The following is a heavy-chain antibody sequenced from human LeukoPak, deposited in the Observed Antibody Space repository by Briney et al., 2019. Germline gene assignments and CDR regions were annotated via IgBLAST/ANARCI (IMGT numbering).Heavy chain of an antibody. CDR3: AKDIGSYYDY. V-gene: IGHV3-23*01. CDR2: ISGSGGST. CDR1: GFTFSSYG. D-gene: IGHD3-10*01. Sequence: PGGTLRLSCAASGFTFSSYGMTWVRQAPGKGLEWVSGISGSGGSTYYADSVKGRFTISRDNSKNTLYLEMNSLRAEDTAVYYCAKDIGSYYDYWGQGILVTVSS. J-gene: IGHJ4*02.